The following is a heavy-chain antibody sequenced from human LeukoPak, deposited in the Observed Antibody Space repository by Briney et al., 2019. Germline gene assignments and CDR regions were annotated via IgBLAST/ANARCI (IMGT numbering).Heavy chain of an antibody. CDR2: MNPNSGST. Sequence: ASVKVSCKASGYTFTSYDINWVRQATGQGLEWMGWMNPNSGSTGYAQKFQGRVTMTRNTSISTAYMELSSLRSEDTAVYYCARGGEQWLAYYYMDVWGKGTTVTISS. CDR1: GYTFTSYD. CDR3: ARGGEQWLAYYYMDV. V-gene: IGHV1-8*01. J-gene: IGHJ6*03. D-gene: IGHD6-19*01.